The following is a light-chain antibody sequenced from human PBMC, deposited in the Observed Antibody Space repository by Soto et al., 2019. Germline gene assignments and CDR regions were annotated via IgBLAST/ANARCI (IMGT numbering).Light chain of an antibody. CDR2: DAS. J-gene: IGKJ5*01. CDR1: QSLIDN. V-gene: IGKV3-15*01. Sequence: EIVMTQSPAILSLSPGERATLSCRASQSLIDNLAWYQQKPGQTPRLLIYDASTRATGIPGRFSGSGSGTEFTLTISSLQPEDTAIYYCQQYYDLPITFGQGTRLEIK. CDR3: QQYYDLPIT.